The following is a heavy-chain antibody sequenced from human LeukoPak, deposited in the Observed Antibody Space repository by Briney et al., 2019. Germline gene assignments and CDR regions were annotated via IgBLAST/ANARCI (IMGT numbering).Heavy chain of an antibody. J-gene: IGHJ5*02. CDR3: ARHPGIAAAGTWFDP. CDR1: GGSISSSSYY. V-gene: IGHV4-39*01. CDR2: SYYSGST. D-gene: IGHD6-13*01. Sequence: SDTLSLTCTVSGGSISSSSYYWGWIRQPPGKGLEWIGSSYYSGSTYYNPSLKSRVTISVDTSKNQFSLKLSSVTAADTGVYYCARHPGIAAAGTWFDPWGEGNLVTVSS.